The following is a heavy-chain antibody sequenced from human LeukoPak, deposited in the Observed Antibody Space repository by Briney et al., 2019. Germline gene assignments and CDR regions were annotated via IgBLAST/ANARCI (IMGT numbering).Heavy chain of an antibody. D-gene: IGHD6-19*01. J-gene: IGHJ4*02. CDR2: ISGSGGST. Sequence: GGSLRLSCAASGFTFSSYGMSWVRQAPGKGLEWVSAISGSGGSTYYADSVKGRFTISRDNSKNTLYLQMNSLRAEDTAVYYCAKDRRDSSGWYEWGQGTLVTVSS. CDR3: AKDRRDSSGWYE. CDR1: GFTFSSYG. V-gene: IGHV3-23*01.